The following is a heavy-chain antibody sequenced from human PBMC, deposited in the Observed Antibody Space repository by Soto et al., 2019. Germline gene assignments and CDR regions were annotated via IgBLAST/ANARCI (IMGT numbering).Heavy chain of an antibody. V-gene: IGHV3-9*01. CDR2: ISWNRGSI. CDR1: GFTFDDYA. Sequence: EVQLVESVGGLVQPGRSLRLSCAASGFTFDDYAMHWVRQAPGKGLEWVSGISWNRGSIGYADSVKGRFTISRDNAKNSLYLQMNSLRAEDTALYYCAKSINSGWYDKWGQGTLVTVSS. J-gene: IGHJ4*02. D-gene: IGHD6-19*01. CDR3: AKSINSGWYDK.